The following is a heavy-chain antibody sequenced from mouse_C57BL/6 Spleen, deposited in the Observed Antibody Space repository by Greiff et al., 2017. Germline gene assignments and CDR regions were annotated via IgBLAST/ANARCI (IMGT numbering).Heavy chain of an antibody. Sequence: VQLQQSGPGLVQPSQSLSITCTVSGFSLTSYGVHWVRQPPGKGLEWLGVIWSGGSTDYNAAFISRLSISKDNSTSQVFFKMNSLQADDTAIYYCAKTNYYGSSYAGDYYAMDYWGQGTSVTVSS. J-gene: IGHJ4*01. CDR2: IWSGGST. CDR3: AKTNYYGSSYAGDYYAMDY. V-gene: IGHV2-4*01. CDR1: GFSLTSYG. D-gene: IGHD1-1*01.